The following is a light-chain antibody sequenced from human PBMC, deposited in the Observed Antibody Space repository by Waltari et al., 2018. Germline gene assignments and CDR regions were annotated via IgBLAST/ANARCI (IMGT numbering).Light chain of an antibody. V-gene: IGKV1-39*01. J-gene: IGKJ3*01. Sequence: DIQMTQSPSSLSASVGDSVTITCRASQSISTYLNWYQQKPGKAPKLLISAVSNLQSGVPSRFTGSGSGTDFTLTINSLQPEDFATYYCQQSYRTPFTFGPGTKVDI. CDR2: AVS. CDR3: QQSYRTPFT. CDR1: QSISTY.